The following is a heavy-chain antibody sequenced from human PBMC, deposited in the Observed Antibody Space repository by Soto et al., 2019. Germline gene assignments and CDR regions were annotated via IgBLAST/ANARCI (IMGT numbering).Heavy chain of an antibody. J-gene: IGHJ4*02. CDR1: GFTLSSFG. CDR3: AKVGEDGDYDGYFAY. CDR2: VSYNGFNE. Sequence: QVQLVESGGGVVQPGWSLRLSCAASGFTLSSFGMHWVRQAPGKGLEWVAVVSYNGFNENYADSVKGRFIISRDTSKSTLYLQMNSLRAEDTAVYYCAKVGEDGDYDGYFAYWGQGTLVTVSS. D-gene: IGHD4-17*01. V-gene: IGHV3-30*18.